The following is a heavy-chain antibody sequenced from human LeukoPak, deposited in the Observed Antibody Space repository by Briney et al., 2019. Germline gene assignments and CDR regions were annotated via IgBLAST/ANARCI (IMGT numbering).Heavy chain of an antibody. CDR1: GGSISSYY. V-gene: IGHV4-59*12. CDR3: ASVRGYSSGWYASGFDP. CDR2: MYYSGST. D-gene: IGHD6-19*01. J-gene: IGHJ5*02. Sequence: SETLSLTCTVSGGSISSYYWSWIRQPPGNGLEWIGYMYYSGSTNYNPSLKSRVTISLDTSKKQFSLKLSSVTAADTAVYYCASVRGYSSGWYASGFDPWGQGALVTVSS.